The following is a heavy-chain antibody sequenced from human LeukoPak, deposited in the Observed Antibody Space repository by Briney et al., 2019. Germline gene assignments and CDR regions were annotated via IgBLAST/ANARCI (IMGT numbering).Heavy chain of an antibody. CDR2: IWYDGSNK. J-gene: IGHJ5*02. CDR3: AKGSYSSSSGWFDP. CDR1: GFTFSSYG. Sequence: GRSLRLSCAASGFTFSSYGMHWVRQAPGKGLEWVAVIWYDGSNKYYADSVKGRFTIPRDNSKNTLYLQMNSLRAEDTAVYYCAKGSYSSSSGWFDPWGQGTLVTVSS. V-gene: IGHV3-33*06. D-gene: IGHD6-13*01.